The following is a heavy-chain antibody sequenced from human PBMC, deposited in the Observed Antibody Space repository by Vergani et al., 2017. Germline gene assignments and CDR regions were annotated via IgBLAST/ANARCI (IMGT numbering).Heavy chain of an antibody. CDR2: ISHMGST. Sequence: QVQLQESGPGLVKPPGTLSLTCAVSGGSISSSNWWSWVRQPPGKGLEWIGEISHMGSTNYTPSVKSRVTISVDKSKNPVSLKLSSVTAADTAVYYCARDRVGSGWSAFDYWGQGTLVTVSS. D-gene: IGHD6-19*01. CDR1: GGSISSSNW. J-gene: IGHJ4*02. CDR3: ARDRVGSGWSAFDY. V-gene: IGHV4-4*03.